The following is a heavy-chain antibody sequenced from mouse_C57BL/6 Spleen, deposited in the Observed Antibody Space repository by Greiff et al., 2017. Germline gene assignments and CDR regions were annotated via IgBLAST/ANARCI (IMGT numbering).Heavy chain of an antibody. J-gene: IGHJ1*03. V-gene: IGHV1-18*01. CDR3: ARRWGWYFDV. Sequence: VQLQQSGPELVKPGASVKIPCKASGYTFTDYNMDWVKQSHGKSLEWIGDINPNNGGTIYNQKFKGKATLTVDKSSSTAYMELRSLTSEDTAVYYCARRWGWYFDVWGTGTTVTVSS. D-gene: IGHD2-3*01. CDR2: INPNNGGT. CDR1: GYTFTDYN.